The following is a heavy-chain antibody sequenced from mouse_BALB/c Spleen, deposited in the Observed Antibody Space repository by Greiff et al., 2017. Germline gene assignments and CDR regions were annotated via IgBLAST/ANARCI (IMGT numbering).Heavy chain of an antibody. V-gene: IGHV14-4*02. CDR1: GFNIKDYY. D-gene: IGHD2-3*01. J-gene: IGHJ4*01. Sequence: EVKLVESGAELVRSGASVKLSCTASGFNIKDYYMHWVKQRPEQGLEWIGWIDPENGDTEYAPKFQGKATMTADTSSNTAYLQLSSLTSEDTAVYYCIRWLLPYAMDYWGQGTSVTVSS. CDR3: IRWLLPYAMDY. CDR2: IDPENGDT.